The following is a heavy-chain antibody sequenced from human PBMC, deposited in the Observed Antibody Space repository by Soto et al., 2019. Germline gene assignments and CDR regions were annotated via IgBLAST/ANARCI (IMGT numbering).Heavy chain of an antibody. J-gene: IGHJ4*02. CDR3: ARGPFDSSGYYYDS. CDR1: GFTFSSHS. V-gene: IGHV3-21*01. CDR2: ISGSAVYI. D-gene: IGHD3-22*01. Sequence: EVQLVESGGGLVKPGGSLRLSCVASGFTFSSHSMNWVRQAPGKGLEWVSSISGSAVYIDYADSVRGRLSISRDNAKNSLFLQINSLRAEDTAVYYCARGPFDSSGYYYDSWGQGTLVTVSS.